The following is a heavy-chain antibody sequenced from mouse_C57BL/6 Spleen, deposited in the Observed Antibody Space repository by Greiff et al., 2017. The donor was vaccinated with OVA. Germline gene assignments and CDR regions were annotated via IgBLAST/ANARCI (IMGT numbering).Heavy chain of an antibody. CDR2: IYWDDDK. CDR1: GFSLSTSGMG. Sequence: VKLVESGPGILQSSQTLSLTCSFSGFSLSTSGMGVSWIRQPSGKGLEWLAHIYWDDDKRYNPSLKSRLTISKDTSRNQVFLKITSVDTADTATYYCARSLTTVVATGFDYWGQGTTLTVSS. CDR3: ARSLTTVVATGFDY. J-gene: IGHJ2*01. V-gene: IGHV8-12*01. D-gene: IGHD1-1*01.